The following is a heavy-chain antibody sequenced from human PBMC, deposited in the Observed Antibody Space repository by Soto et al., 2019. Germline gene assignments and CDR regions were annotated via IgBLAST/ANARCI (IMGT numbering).Heavy chain of an antibody. CDR2: ISGSGGSTYYAHTST. V-gene: IGHV3-23*01. Sequence: EVQLLESGGGLVQPGGSLRLSCAASGFTFSSYAMNWLRQAPGKGLEWVSTISGSGGSTYYAHTSTYYADSVKGRFTISRDNSKNKRYLQMNSLRPEDTAVYYCAKVGGTSHPPIPVDYWGQGTLVTVSS. CDR3: AKVGGTSHPPIPVDY. D-gene: IGHD6-25*01. J-gene: IGHJ4*02. CDR1: GFTFSSYA.